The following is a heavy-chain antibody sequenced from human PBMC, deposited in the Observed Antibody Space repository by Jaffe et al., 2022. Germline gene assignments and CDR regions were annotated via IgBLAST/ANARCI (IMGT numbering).Heavy chain of an antibody. D-gene: IGHD3-22*01. Sequence: EVQLVESGGGLVQPGRSVRLSCTGSGFTFGDYAMTWVRQAPGKGLEWVGFIKSKAYSGATEYAASVKGRFTISRDDSKSVAYLQMNNLKTDDTALYYCSRDLVVYYDGSDGSASRTDPDHWGQGTLVTVSS. J-gene: IGHJ4*02. V-gene: IGHV3-49*04. CDR2: IKSKAYSGAT. CDR3: SRDLVVYYDGSDGSASRTDPDH. CDR1: GFTFGDYA.